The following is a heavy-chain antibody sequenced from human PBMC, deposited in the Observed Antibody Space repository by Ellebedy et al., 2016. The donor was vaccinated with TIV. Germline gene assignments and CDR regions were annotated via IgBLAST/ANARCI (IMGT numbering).Heavy chain of an antibody. V-gene: IGHV3-48*01. CDR2: ISSSGSTI. Sequence: GGSLRLSCAASGFTFSNAWMNWVRQAPGKGLEWVSYISSSGSTIYYADSVKGRFTVSRDNSKNTLYLQMNSLRAEDTAVYYCAARAVAAPRWGQGTLVTVSS. CDR3: AARAVAAPR. J-gene: IGHJ4*02. CDR1: GFTFSNAW. D-gene: IGHD6-19*01.